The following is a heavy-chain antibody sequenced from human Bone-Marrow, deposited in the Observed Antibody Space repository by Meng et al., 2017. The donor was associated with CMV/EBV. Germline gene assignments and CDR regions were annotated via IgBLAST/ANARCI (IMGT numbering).Heavy chain of an antibody. CDR2: IRYDGGRT. CDR1: GFRFNNYG. D-gene: IGHD3-22*01. CDR3: AKAPYEYDSSGYDY. J-gene: IGHJ4*02. Sequence: GESLKISCAASGFRFNNYGMHWFRQAPGKGLEWVTFIRYDGGRTFYADSVEGRFTVSRDSSKNTLYLQMNSLRLDDTAVYYCAKAPYEYDSSGYDYWGQGTLVPVSS. V-gene: IGHV3-30*02.